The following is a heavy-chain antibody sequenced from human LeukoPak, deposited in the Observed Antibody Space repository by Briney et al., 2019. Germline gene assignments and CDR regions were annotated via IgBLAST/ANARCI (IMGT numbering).Heavy chain of an antibody. CDR3: AKESSLLRPEYGDYYFGMDV. V-gene: IGHV3-9*01. D-gene: IGHD4-17*01. CDR1: GFTFDDYA. J-gene: IGHJ6*02. CDR2: IRWNSRTI. Sequence: PGGSLRLSCAASGFTFDDYAMHWGRQAPGKGLEWVARIRWNSRTIDYADSVKGRFTSSRDNAKTSLYLQMNSLRAEATALYYCAKESSLLRPEYGDYYFGMDVWGQGTTVTVSS.